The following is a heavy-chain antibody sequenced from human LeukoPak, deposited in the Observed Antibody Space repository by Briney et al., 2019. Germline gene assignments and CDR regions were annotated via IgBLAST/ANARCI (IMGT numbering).Heavy chain of an antibody. CDR1: GGSFSGYY. CDR3: ARTYYYDSSGYYPPDY. J-gene: IGHJ4*02. Sequence: SETLSLTCAVYGGSFSGYYWSWIRQPPGKGLEWIGYIYYSGSTYYNPSLKSRVTISVDTSKNQFSLKLSSVTAADTAVYYCARTYYYDSSGYYPPDYWGQGTLVTVSS. CDR2: IYYSGST. V-gene: IGHV4-30-4*08. D-gene: IGHD3-22*01.